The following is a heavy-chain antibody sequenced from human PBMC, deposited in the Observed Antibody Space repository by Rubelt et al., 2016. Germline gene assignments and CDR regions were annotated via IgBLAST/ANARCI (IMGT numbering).Heavy chain of an antibody. D-gene: IGHD3-22*01. CDR1: GGSFSGYY. Sequence: QVQLQQWGAGLLKPSETLSLTCAVYGGSFSGYYWSWIRQPPGKGLEWIGEINHSGSTNYNPAPRSRVTISVETSKNQFSLKLSSWTAADTAVYYCAREGNYYYDSSCYYYFDYWGQGTLVTVSS. CDR2: INHSGST. J-gene: IGHJ4*02. V-gene: IGHV4-34*01. CDR3: AREGNYYYDSSCYYYFDY.